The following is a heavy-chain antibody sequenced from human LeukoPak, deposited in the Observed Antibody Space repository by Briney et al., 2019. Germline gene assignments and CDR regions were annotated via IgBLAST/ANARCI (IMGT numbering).Heavy chain of an antibody. CDR3: ARDGLNDFWSGQYPGAFDY. D-gene: IGHD3-3*01. CDR1: GGSMRNYY. J-gene: IGHJ4*02. CDR2: IYYSGST. V-gene: IGHV4-59*12. Sequence: SETLSLTCTVSGGSMRNYYWSWIRQPPGKGLEWIGYIYYSGSTNYNPSLKTRITISVDTSKNQFSLKLTSVTAADTAVYYCARDGLNDFWSGQYPGAFDYWGQGTLVTVSS.